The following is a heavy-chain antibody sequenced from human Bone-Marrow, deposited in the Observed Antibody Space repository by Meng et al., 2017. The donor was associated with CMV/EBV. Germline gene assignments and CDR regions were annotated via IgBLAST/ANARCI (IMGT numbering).Heavy chain of an antibody. CDR1: GGTFSSYA. Sequence: ASVKVSCKASGGTFSSYAISWVRQAPGQGLEWMGWINPNSGGTNYAQKFQGRVTMTRDTSISTAYMELSRLRSDDTAVYYCARFFQGYFDYWGQGTLVNVSS. V-gene: IGHV1-2*02. D-gene: IGHD3-3*01. J-gene: IGHJ4*02. CDR3: ARFFQGYFDY. CDR2: INPNSGGT.